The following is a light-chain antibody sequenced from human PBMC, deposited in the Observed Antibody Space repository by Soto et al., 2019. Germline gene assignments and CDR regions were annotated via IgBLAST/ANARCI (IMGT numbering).Light chain of an antibody. V-gene: IGKV1-9*01. Sequence: DIQLTQSPSFLSASVGDRVTITCRASQGISSYLAWYHQKPGKAAKLLIFAASTLQNGVPPRFSGSGAGPDSALTFSSLRPEDFATYYCLHLTGDSPHTFGPGTKVDIK. J-gene: IGKJ3*01. CDR2: AAS. CDR1: QGISSY. CDR3: LHLTGDSPHT.